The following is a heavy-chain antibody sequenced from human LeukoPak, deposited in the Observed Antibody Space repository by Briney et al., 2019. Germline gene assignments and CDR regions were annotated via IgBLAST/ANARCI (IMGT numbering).Heavy chain of an antibody. D-gene: IGHD5-18*01. CDR2: IKKDGSEK. Sequence: GGSLRLSCAASGFTFSSYWMSWVRQAPGKGLEWVANIKKDGSEKYYVDSVKGRFTIFRDNAKNSLYLQMNSLRAEDTAVYYCARGRRRGYSYGYSDYWGQGTLVTVSS. J-gene: IGHJ4*02. CDR1: GFTFSSYW. CDR3: ARGRRRGYSYGYSDY. V-gene: IGHV3-7*04.